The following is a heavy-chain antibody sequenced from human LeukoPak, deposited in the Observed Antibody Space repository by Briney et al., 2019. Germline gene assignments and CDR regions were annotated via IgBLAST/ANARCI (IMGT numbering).Heavy chain of an antibody. J-gene: IGHJ4*02. V-gene: IGHV3-7*01. CDR2: IKPDGSEE. Sequence: GGSLRLSCAASGITFSSLWMSWFRQAPGKGLEWVADIKPDGSEEHYVASVRGRFTISRDNAKTSLYLQMNSLRAEDTAVYYCATSGWWGYFDYWGQGTLVTVSS. CDR1: GITFSSLW. D-gene: IGHD6-19*01. CDR3: ATSGWWGYFDY.